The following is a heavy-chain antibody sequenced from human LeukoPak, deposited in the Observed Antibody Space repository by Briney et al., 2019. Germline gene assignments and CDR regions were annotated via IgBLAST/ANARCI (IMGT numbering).Heavy chain of an antibody. J-gene: IGHJ4*02. D-gene: IGHD6-13*01. Sequence: QTGGSLRLSCAASGFTFSSYGMHWVRQAPGKGLEWVAFIRYDGSNKFYADSVKGRFTISRDNSKNTLYLQMNSLRAEDTAEYYCAKPPYSSSWYGRLRYWGQGTLVTVSS. CDR1: GFTFSSYG. V-gene: IGHV3-30*02. CDR3: AKPPYSSSWYGRLRY. CDR2: IRYDGSNK.